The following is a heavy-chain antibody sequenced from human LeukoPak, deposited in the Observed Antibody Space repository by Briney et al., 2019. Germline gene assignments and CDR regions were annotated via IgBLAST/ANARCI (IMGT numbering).Heavy chain of an antibody. CDR3: ARVGPNWNNFDY. CDR1: GFTFSSYE. V-gene: IGHV3-48*03. D-gene: IGHD1/OR15-1a*01. Sequence: GGSLRLSCTASGFTFSSYEMNWVRQAPGKGLEWVSYIGSSGSALYYADSVKRRFTISRDNAKNSLYLQLNSLRAEDTAVYYCARVGPNWNNFDYWGQGTLVTVSS. CDR2: IGSSGSAL. J-gene: IGHJ4*02.